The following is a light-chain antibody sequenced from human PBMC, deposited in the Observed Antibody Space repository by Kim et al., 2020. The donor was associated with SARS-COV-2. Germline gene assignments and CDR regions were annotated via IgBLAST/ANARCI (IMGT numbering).Light chain of an antibody. Sequence: EIVLTQSPGTLSLSPGERATLSCRASQSVSSSYLAWYQQKPGQAPRLLIYGASSRATGIPDRFSGSGSGTDFTLTISRLEPEDFAVYYCQQGSRSPRFTFGPGTKVDIK. CDR3: QQGSRSPRFT. CDR1: QSVSSSY. J-gene: IGKJ3*01. V-gene: IGKV3-20*01. CDR2: GAS.